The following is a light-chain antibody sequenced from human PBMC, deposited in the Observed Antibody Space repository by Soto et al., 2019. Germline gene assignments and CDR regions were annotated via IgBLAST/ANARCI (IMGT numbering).Light chain of an antibody. Sequence: QSVLTQPASVSGSPGQSITISCIGTSSDIGPYNYVSWYQQHPDKAPKLILYEVTNRPSGASDRFSGSKSGNAAFLTISGLQAEDEADYFCATWDDRLSGVVFGGGTKVTVL. CDR2: EVT. J-gene: IGLJ2*01. CDR3: ATWDDRLSGVV. CDR1: SSDIGPYNY. V-gene: IGLV2-14*01.